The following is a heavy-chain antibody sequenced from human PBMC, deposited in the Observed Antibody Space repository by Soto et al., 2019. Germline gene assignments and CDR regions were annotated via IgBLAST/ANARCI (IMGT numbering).Heavy chain of an antibody. CDR3: ASSDRLRFLEWWDGDAFDI. CDR2: INHSGST. CDR1: GGSFSGYY. J-gene: IGHJ3*02. Sequence: SETLSLTCAVYGGSFSGYYWSWIRQPPGKGLEWIGEINHSGSTNYNPSLKSRVTISVDTSKNQFSLKLSSVTAADTAVYYCASSDRLRFLEWWDGDAFDIWGQGTMVTVSS. V-gene: IGHV4-34*01. D-gene: IGHD3-3*01.